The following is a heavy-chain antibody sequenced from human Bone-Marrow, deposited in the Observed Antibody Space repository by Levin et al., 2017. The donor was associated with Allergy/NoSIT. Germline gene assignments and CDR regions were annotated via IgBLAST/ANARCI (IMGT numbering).Heavy chain of an antibody. V-gene: IGHV3-23*01. D-gene: IGHD4-17*01. CDR2: ISGSGSST. J-gene: IGHJ4*02. CDR3: ATAPTVQANY. Sequence: PGGSLRLSCEVSGFSFSDFYLCWVRQAPGKGLEWVSGISGSGSSTYYADSVKGRFTISRDNSKNTVFLSLQMNSLRAEDTAIYYCATAPTVQANYWGQGTLVTVSS. CDR1: GFSFSDFY.